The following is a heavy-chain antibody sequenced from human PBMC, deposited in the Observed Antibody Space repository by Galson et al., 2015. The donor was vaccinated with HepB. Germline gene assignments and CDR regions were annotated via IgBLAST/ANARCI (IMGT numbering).Heavy chain of an antibody. J-gene: IGHJ4*02. D-gene: IGHD6-19*01. Sequence: SVKVSCKASGYTFTSYGISWVRQAPGQGLEWMGWINAYNGKTNYAQKFQGRVTMTTETPTSTAYMELRSLRSDDTAVYYCARDQHSSGWGEVFGIFDYWGQGTLVTVSS. V-gene: IGHV1-18*04. CDR2: INAYNGKT. CDR1: GYTFTSYG. CDR3: ARDQHSSGWGEVFGIFDY.